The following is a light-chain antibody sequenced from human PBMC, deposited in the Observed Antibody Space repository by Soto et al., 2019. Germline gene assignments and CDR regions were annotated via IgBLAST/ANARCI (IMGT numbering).Light chain of an antibody. V-gene: IGKV3D-15*01. CDR1: QSVSSN. CDR2: GAS. Sequence: EVVMTQSPATLSLSPGERATLSCRASQSVSSNLAWYQQKPGQAPRLLIYGASSRATGIPDRFSVSGSGTDFTLTISRLQAEDFAVYDCQQSSSSPITFGQGTRLEIK. J-gene: IGKJ5*01. CDR3: QQSSSSPIT.